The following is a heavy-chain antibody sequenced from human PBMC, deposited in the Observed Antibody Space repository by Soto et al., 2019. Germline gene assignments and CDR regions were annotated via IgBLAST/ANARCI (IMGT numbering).Heavy chain of an antibody. CDR2: IYHSGST. J-gene: IGHJ6*02. CDR1: GGSINSGGYS. V-gene: IGHV4-30-2*01. D-gene: IGHD2-21*02. CDR3: ARDLWGYCGTDCYPLDV. Sequence: PSETLSLTCAVSGGSINSGGYSWSWIRQPPGKGLEWIGYIYHSGSTYYNPSLKSRVTISVDTSKNQSSLKLNSVTAADTAVYYCARDLWGYCGTDCYPLDVWGQGTTVTVSS.